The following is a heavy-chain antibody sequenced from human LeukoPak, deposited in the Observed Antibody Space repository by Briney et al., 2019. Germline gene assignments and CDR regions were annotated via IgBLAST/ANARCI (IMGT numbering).Heavy chain of an antibody. CDR3: ARSYYYGSGSRRYYFDY. CDR2: IYSGGST. D-gene: IGHD3-10*01. J-gene: IGHJ4*02. CDR1: GFTVSSNY. V-gene: IGHV3-66*01. Sequence: PGGSLRLSCAASGFTVSSNYMSWVRQPPGKGLEWVSVIYSGGSTYYADSVKGRFTISRGNSQNTLYLQMNSLRAEDTAVYYCARSYYYGSGSRRYYFDYWGQGTLVTVSS.